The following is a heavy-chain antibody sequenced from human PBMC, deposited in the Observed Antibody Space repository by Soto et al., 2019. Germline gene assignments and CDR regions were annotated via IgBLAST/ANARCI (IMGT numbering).Heavy chain of an antibody. CDR3: ARVPYYYDSSGPPI. CDR1: GFTFSSYS. Sequence: EVQLVESGGGLVQPGGSLRLSCAASGFTFSSYSMNWVRQAPGKGLEWVSYISSSSSTIYYADSVKGRFTISRDNAKNSLYLQMNSLRAEDTAVYYCARVPYYYDSSGPPIWGQGTMVTVSS. J-gene: IGHJ3*02. D-gene: IGHD3-22*01. CDR2: ISSSSSTI. V-gene: IGHV3-48*01.